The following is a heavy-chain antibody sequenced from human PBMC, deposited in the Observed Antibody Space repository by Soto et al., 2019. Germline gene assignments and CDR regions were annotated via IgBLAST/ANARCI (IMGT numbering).Heavy chain of an antibody. V-gene: IGHV4-4*02. D-gene: IGHD6-19*01. J-gene: IGHJ4*02. CDR1: SGSISSSNW. CDR2: IYHSGST. Sequence: SETLSLTCAVSSGSISSSNWWSWVRQPPGRGLEWIGEIYHSGSTNYNPSLKSRVTISVDKSKNQFSLKLSSVTAADTAVYYCARELSSGWYDYWGQGTLVTVSS. CDR3: ARELSSGWYDY.